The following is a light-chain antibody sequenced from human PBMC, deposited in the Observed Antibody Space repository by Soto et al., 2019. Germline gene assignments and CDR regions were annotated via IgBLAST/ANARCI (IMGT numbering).Light chain of an antibody. CDR3: SSYTSSSWV. Sequence: QSALTQPASVSGSPGQSITISCTGTSSDVGGYNYVSWYQQHPGKAPKLMIYEVSNRPSGVSNRFSGSKSGNTASLTISGLQAEDEADYYCSSYTSSSWVFDGGTKVTVL. CDR1: SSDVGGYNY. V-gene: IGLV2-14*01. J-gene: IGLJ3*02. CDR2: EVS.